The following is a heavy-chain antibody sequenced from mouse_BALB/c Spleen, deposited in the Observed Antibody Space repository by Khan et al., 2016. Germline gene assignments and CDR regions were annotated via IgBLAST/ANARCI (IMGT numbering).Heavy chain of an antibody. D-gene: IGHD1-1*01. Sequence: EVKLLESGGGLVHPGGSLKLSCAASGFAFSRYWMSWVRQAPGKGLEWIGEINPDSYTINYTPSLKDKFIISRDNAKNTLYLQMSKLRSEDTALYYCARAGYYGYLAYWGQGTLVTVSA. CDR2: INPDSYTI. CDR3: ARAGYYGYLAY. J-gene: IGHJ3*01. V-gene: IGHV4-1*02. CDR1: GFAFSRYW.